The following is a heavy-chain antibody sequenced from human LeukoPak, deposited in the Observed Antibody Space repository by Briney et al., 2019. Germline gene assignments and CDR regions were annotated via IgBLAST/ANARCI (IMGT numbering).Heavy chain of an antibody. V-gene: IGHV3-48*03. D-gene: IGHD3-22*01. CDR3: ARGVYDSSGYYYP. CDR1: GFTFSNYE. J-gene: IGHJ5*02. Sequence: GGSLRLSCAASGFTFSNYEMNWVRQAPGKGLECVSYISSSGSTIYYADSVKGRFTISRDDAKNSLYLQMNSLSAEDTAVYYCARGVYDSSGYYYPWGQGTLVTVSS. CDR2: ISSSGSTI.